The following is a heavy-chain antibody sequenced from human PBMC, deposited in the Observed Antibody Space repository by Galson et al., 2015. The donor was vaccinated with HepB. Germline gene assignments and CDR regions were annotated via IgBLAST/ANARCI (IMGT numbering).Heavy chain of an antibody. CDR3: AKDLGIQQQTNWFDP. Sequence: SLRLSCAASGFTFSSYAMSWVRQAPGKGLEWVSAISGSGGSTYYADSVKGRFTISRDNSKNTLYLQMNSLRAEDTAVYYCAKDLGIQQQTNWFDPWGQGTLVTVSS. V-gene: IGHV3-23*01. CDR1: GFTFSSYA. CDR2: ISGSGGST. D-gene: IGHD6-13*01. J-gene: IGHJ5*02.